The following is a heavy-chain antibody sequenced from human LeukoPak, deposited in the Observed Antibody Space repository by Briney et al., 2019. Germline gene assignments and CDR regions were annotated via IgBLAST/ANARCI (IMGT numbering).Heavy chain of an antibody. J-gene: IGHJ4*02. CDR2: ISSRSSAI. D-gene: IGHD2-2*01. CDR3: ASTLKEYCSSTSCLEFDY. CDR1: GFTFSDSS. Sequence: GGSLRLSCAASGFTFSDSSINWVRQAPGKALEWLSYISSRSSAIYYADSVKGRFTISRDNAKNSLYLQMNSLRAEDTAVYCCASTLKEYCSSTSCLEFDYWGQGTLVTVSS. V-gene: IGHV3-48*04.